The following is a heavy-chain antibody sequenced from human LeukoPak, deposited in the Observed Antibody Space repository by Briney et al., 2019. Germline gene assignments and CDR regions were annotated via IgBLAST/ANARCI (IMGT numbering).Heavy chain of an antibody. CDR2: IIPILGIA. CDR1: GGTFSSYA. V-gene: IGHV1-69*04. D-gene: IGHD3-22*01. Sequence: GASVKVSCKASGGTFSSYAISWVRQAPGQGLEWMGRIIPILGIANYAQKFQGRVTITADKSTSTAYMELSSLRSEDTAVYYCARVRGYYYDSNQPWYFDYWGQGTLVTVSS. J-gene: IGHJ4*02. CDR3: ARVRGYYYDSNQPWYFDY.